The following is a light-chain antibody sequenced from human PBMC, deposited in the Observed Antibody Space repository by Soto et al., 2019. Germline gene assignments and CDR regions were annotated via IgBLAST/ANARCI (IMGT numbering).Light chain of an antibody. CDR2: EVS. V-gene: IGLV2-23*02. Sequence: QSALTQPASVSGSPVQSITISCTGTSSDVGSYNLVAWYQQHPGKAPKLMIYEVSKRPSGVSDRFSGSKSGNTASLTSSGLQAEDEADYYCCSYAGSSTFVFGGGTQLTVL. CDR3: CSYAGSSTFV. J-gene: IGLJ3*02. CDR1: SSDVGSYNL.